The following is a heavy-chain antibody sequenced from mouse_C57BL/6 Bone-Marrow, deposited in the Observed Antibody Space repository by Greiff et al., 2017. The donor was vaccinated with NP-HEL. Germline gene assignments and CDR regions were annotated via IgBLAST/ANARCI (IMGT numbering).Heavy chain of an antibody. J-gene: IGHJ3*01. Sequence: QVQLQQPGAELVKPGASVKVSCKASGYTFTSYWMHWVKQRPGQGLEWIGRIHPSDSDTNYNQKFKGKATLTVDKSSSTAYMQLSSLTSEDSAVYYCALPYYYGSPAWFAYWGQGTLVTVSA. CDR2: IHPSDSDT. D-gene: IGHD1-1*01. CDR1: GYTFTSYW. V-gene: IGHV1-74*01. CDR3: ALPYYYGSPAWFAY.